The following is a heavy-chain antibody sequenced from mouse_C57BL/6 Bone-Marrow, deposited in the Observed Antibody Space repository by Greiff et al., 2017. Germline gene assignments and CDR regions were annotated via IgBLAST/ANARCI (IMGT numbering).Heavy chain of an antibody. D-gene: IGHD3-3*01. CDR2: ISDGGSYT. Sequence: EVKLVESGGGLVKPGGSLKLSCAASGFTFSSYAMSWVRQTPEKRLEWVATISDGGSYTYYPDKVKGRFTISRDNAKNNLYLQMSHLKSEDTAMYYCARDPGLDYWGQGTTLTVSS. CDR1: GFTFSSYA. V-gene: IGHV5-4*01. J-gene: IGHJ2*01. CDR3: ARDPGLDY.